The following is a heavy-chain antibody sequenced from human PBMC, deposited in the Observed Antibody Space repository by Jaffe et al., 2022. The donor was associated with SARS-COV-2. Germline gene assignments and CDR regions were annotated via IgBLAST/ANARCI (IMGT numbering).Heavy chain of an antibody. Sequence: EVQLVESGGGLVQPGGSLRLSCAASGFTFSTHWMSWVRQAPGKGLEWVANIKEDGSEKYYVDSVKGRFTISRDNAKNSLYLQMNSLRTEDTAIYYCARYRWLDYWGQGTLATVSS. CDR1: GFTFSTHW. CDR3: ARYRWLDY. J-gene: IGHJ4*02. V-gene: IGHV3-7*01. CDR2: IKEDGSEK. D-gene: IGHD4-4*01.